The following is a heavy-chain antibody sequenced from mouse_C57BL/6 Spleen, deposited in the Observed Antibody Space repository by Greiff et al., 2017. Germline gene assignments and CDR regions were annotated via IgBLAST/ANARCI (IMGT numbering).Heavy chain of an antibody. V-gene: IGHV3-6*01. J-gene: IGHJ1*03. CDR1: GYSITSGYY. D-gene: IGHD1-1*01. CDR2: ISYDGSN. CDR3: ARRTTVVARYFDV. Sequence: EESGPGLVKPSQSLSLTCSVTGYSITSGYYWNWIRQFPGNKLEWMGYISYDGSNNYNSYLKNRISITRDTSKNQFFLKLNSVTTEDTATYYCARRTTVVARYFDVWGTGTTVTVSS.